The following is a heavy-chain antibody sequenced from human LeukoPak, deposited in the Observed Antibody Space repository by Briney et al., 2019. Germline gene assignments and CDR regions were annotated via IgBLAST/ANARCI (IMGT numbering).Heavy chain of an antibody. J-gene: IGHJ4*02. CDR1: GFTFSTYA. D-gene: IGHD3-16*02. Sequence: GGSLRLSCVASGFTFSTYAMSWVRQAPGKGLERVSGVNGNGGSTSYADSVKGRFTIFRDNSKNTVYLQMNSLRVEDTAVYYCAKSLYGGCDYWGQGTLVTVSS. CDR2: VNGNGGST. CDR3: AKSLYGGCDY. V-gene: IGHV3-23*01.